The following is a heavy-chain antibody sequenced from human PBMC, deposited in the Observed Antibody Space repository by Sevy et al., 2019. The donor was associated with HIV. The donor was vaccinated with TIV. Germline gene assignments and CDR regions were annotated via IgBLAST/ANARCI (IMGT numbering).Heavy chain of an antibody. CDR1: GYAFTGYY. CDR3: ARAPTDFWTGGMAV. D-gene: IGHD3-3*01. CDR2: INPTSGGT. V-gene: IGHV1-2*06. Sequence: ASVKVSCKASGYAFTGYYIHWVRQAPGQGLEWMGRINPTSGGTDDSQKFQGRVTMTRDTSISTAYMDVSRRTSDDTAVYYCARAPTDFWTGGMAVWGQGTVVTVSS. J-gene: IGHJ6*02.